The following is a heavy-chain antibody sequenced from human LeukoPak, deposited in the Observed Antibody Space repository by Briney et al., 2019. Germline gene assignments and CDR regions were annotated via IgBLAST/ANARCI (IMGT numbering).Heavy chain of an antibody. CDR1: GGSFSGYY. Sequence: SETLSLTCAVYGGSFSGYYWSWIRQPPGKGLEWIGEINHSGSTNYNPSLKSRVTISVDTSKNQFSLKLSSVTAAGTAVYYCARVWEYSSYTHPYYFDYWGQGTLVTVSS. J-gene: IGHJ4*02. CDR3: ARVWEYSSYTHPYYFDY. CDR2: INHSGST. V-gene: IGHV4-34*01. D-gene: IGHD6-6*01.